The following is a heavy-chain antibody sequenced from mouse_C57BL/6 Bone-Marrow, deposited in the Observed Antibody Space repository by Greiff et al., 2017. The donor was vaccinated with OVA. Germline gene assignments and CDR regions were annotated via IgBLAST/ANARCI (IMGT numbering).Heavy chain of an antibody. Sequence: EVKVEESGGGLVQPGGSMKLSCVASGFTFSNYWMNWVRQSPEKGLEWVAQIRLKSDNYATHYAESVKGRFTISRDDSKSSVYLQMNNLRAEDTGIYYCTGWGYGSPFDYWGQGTTLTVSS. CDR2: IRLKSDNYAT. CDR3: TGWGYGSPFDY. CDR1: GFTFSNYW. V-gene: IGHV6-3*01. D-gene: IGHD1-1*01. J-gene: IGHJ2*01.